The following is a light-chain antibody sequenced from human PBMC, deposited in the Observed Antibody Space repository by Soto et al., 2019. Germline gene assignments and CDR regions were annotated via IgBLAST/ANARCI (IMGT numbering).Light chain of an antibody. Sequence: DIQMTQSPSSVSASVGDRVTISCRASHDVRSWLAWYQQKPGKAPNLLIYGASTLQSGVPSRFSGSGSGTDFTLTLRSLQPEEFATYYCQQANGDPWTFGQGTKVEIK. V-gene: IGKV1-12*02. CDR1: HDVRSW. J-gene: IGKJ1*01. CDR2: GAS. CDR3: QQANGDPWT.